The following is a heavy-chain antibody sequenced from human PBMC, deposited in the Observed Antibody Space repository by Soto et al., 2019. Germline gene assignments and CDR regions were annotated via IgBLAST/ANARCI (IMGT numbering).Heavy chain of an antibody. CDR3: ASHNCGGDCYSRYFQP. CDR2: IYYSGST. Sequence: SGTLWLTCSFCGEAFRGYCSRWHRKKTGKGLEWIGYIYYSGSTNYNPSLKSRVTISVDTSTNQFSLKLPSVTAADTAMYFCASHNCGGDCYSRYFQPWGKGPLVTVSS. D-gene: IGHD2-21*02. V-gene: IGHV4-59*01. J-gene: IGHJ1*01. CDR1: GEAFRGYC.